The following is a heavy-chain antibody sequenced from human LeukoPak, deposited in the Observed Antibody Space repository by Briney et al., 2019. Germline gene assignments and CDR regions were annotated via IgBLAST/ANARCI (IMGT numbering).Heavy chain of an antibody. CDR2: INHSGST. V-gene: IGHV4-34*01. CDR3: ATVAAAGSFDY. D-gene: IGHD6-13*01. CDR1: GGSFSGYY. J-gene: IGHJ4*02. Sequence: PSETLPLTCAVYGGSFSGYYWSWIRQPPGKGLEWIGEINHSGSTNYNPSLKSRVTISVDTSKNQFSLKLSSVTAADTAVYYCATVAAAGSFDYWGQGTLVTVSS.